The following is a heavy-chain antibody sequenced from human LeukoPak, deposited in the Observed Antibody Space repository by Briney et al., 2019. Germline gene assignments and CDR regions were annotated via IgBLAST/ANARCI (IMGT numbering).Heavy chain of an antibody. V-gene: IGHV4-39*07. CDR2: IYYSGST. D-gene: IGHD5-18*01. CDR1: GGSITSGSYY. J-gene: IGHJ4*02. Sequence: SETLSLTCTVSGGSITSGSYYWGWIRQPPGKGLEWIGSIYYSGSTHYSPSLKSRVTISVDMSKNQFSLKLSSVTAADTAIYYCARDASRIQLWPLWGQGTLVTVSP. CDR3: ARDASRIQLWPL.